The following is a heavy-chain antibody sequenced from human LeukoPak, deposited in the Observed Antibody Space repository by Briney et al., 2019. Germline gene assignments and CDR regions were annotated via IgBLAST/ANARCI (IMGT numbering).Heavy chain of an antibody. V-gene: IGHV3-30-3*01. CDR1: GFTFSSYA. CDR3: ARSPYTAMVPGYFDY. J-gene: IGHJ4*02. Sequence: EGSLRLSCAASGFTFSSYAMHWVRQAPGKGLEWVAVISYDGSNKYYADSVKGRFTISRDNSKNTLYLQMNSLRAEDTAVYYCARSPYTAMVPGYFDYWGQGTLVTVSS. D-gene: IGHD5-18*01. CDR2: ISYDGSNK.